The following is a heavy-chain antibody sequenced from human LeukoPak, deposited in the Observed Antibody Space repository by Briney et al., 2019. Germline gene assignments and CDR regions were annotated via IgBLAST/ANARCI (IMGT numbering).Heavy chain of an antibody. CDR1: GFTFSNYN. V-gene: IGHV3-30*02. D-gene: IGHD3-10*01. CDR2: IRYDESDK. J-gene: IGHJ4*02. CDR3: RITMVRGVTNFFDY. Sequence: GGSLRLSCAASGFTFSNYNMHWVRQAPGKGLEWVAFIRYDESDKYYADSVKGRLTISRDNSKNTVYLQMNSLRAEDTAVYYCRITMVRGVTNFFDYWGQGTLVTVSS.